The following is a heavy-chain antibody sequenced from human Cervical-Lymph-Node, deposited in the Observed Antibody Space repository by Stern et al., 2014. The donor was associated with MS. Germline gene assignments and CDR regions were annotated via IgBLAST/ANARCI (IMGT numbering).Heavy chain of an antibody. Sequence: EVQLVESGGDLVQPGESLRLSCAASGFTFSDHHMDWVRQAPGKGLEWVGRSRNKAKIYATDYAASVKGRYTIARDHSRNSLYLQMNNLKTEDTAVYYCAVVPGGNCYEDYWGQGTLVTVSS. CDR3: AVVPGGNCYEDY. J-gene: IGHJ4*02. CDR2: SRNKAKIYAT. CDR1: GFTFSDHH. D-gene: IGHD2-15*01. V-gene: IGHV3-72*01.